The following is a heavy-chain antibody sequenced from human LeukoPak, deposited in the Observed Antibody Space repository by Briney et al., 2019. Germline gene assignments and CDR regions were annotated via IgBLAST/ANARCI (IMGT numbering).Heavy chain of an antibody. CDR2: ISYDGSNK. V-gene: IGHV3-30*03. CDR3: ARASGIYGSGWYFDY. CDR1: GFTFSSYG. D-gene: IGHD6-19*01. J-gene: IGHJ4*02. Sequence: PGRSLRLSCAASGFTFSSYGMHWVRQAPGRGLEWVAVISYDGSNKYYADSVKGRFTISRGNSKNTLYLQMNSLRAEDTAVYYCARASGIYGSGWYFDYWGQGTLVTVSS.